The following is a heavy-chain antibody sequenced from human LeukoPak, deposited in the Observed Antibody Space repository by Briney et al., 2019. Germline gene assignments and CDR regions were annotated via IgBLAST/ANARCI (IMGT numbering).Heavy chain of an antibody. Sequence: GGSLRLSCAASGYTFSSYSINWVRQAPGKGLEWVSSISVRSNYIYYADSVRGRFRISRDDARDSLYLQMNSLRAEDTAVYYCVRLRRNSDTTGFYYYYDFWGQGTLVTVSS. CDR1: GYTFSSYS. V-gene: IGHV3-21*01. CDR3: VRLRRNSDTTGFYYYYDF. CDR2: ISVRSNYI. J-gene: IGHJ4*02. D-gene: IGHD3-22*01.